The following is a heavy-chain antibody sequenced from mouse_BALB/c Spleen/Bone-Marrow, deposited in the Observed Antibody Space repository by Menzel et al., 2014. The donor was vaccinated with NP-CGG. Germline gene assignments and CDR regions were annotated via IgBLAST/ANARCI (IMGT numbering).Heavy chain of an antibody. V-gene: IGHV1S81*02. CDR1: GYSFTSYW. CDR3: TRSELRRGCYALDY. Sequence: QVQLQQPRAELVKPGASVKLSCKASGYSFTSYWLHWVKQRPGQGLAWIGAISPSNGRSNYNEKFKSKATLTVDKSSSTAYMQLSGLTSEDSAVYYCTRSELRRGCYALDYWGLGTSVTISS. D-gene: IGHD2-12*01. J-gene: IGHJ4*01. CDR2: ISPSNGRS.